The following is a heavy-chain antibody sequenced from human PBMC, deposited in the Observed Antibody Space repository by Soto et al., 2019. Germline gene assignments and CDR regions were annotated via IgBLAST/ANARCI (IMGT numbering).Heavy chain of an antibody. J-gene: IGHJ4*02. V-gene: IGHV3-23*01. CDR3: AKVMYTWNDVAAFDS. Sequence: GCLILSCEASRFTFRNFAMSWVRQAPGKGLEWISTIGVTAGSTYYTDSVRGRFTISRDNSKNTLYLEMNSLRAEDTALYYCAKVMYTWNDVAAFDSWGQGTLVTVSS. D-gene: IGHD1-1*01. CDR1: RFTFRNFA. CDR2: IGVTAGST.